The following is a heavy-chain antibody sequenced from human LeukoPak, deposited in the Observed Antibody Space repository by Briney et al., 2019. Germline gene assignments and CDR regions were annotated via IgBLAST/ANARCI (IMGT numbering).Heavy chain of an antibody. CDR2: ISAYSGNT. J-gene: IGHJ5*02. Sequence: ASVKVSCTASGYTFSNYGISWVRQAPGQGLEWMGWISAYSGNTTSAQTFQGRVTMTSDTSTSTAYMELRSLRSDDTAVYYCARDQSPSIAARGLNWFDPWGQGTLVTVSS. CDR1: GYTFSNYG. V-gene: IGHV1-18*01. D-gene: IGHD6-6*01. CDR3: ARDQSPSIAARGLNWFDP.